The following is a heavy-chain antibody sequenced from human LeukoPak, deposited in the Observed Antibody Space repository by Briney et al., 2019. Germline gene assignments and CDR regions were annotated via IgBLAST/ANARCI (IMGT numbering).Heavy chain of an antibody. J-gene: IGHJ4*02. CDR1: GFTVSSNY. CDR2: IYSGGST. V-gene: IGHV3-53*01. D-gene: IGHD6-13*01. CDR3: ARARSSSWYSSGGFDY. Sequence: TGGSLRLSCAASGFTVSSNYMSWVRQAPGKGLEWVSVIYSGGSTYYADSVKGRFTISRDNSKNTLYLQMNSLRAEDTAVYYCARARSSSWYSSGGFDYWGQGTLVTVSS.